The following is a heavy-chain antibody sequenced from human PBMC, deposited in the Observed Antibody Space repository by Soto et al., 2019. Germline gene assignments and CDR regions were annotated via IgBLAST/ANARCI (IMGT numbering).Heavy chain of an antibody. Sequence: PGESLKISCKGSGYSFTSYWIGWVRQMPGKGLEWMGIIYPGDSDTRYSPSFQGQVTISADKSISTAYLQWSSLKASDTAMYYCARVQDDYIWGSYRYNPAYMDGWGKRTTVTVSS. CDR3: ARVQDDYIWGSYRYNPAYMDG. CDR2: IYPGDSDT. V-gene: IGHV5-51*01. D-gene: IGHD3-16*02. CDR1: GYSFTSYW. J-gene: IGHJ6*03.